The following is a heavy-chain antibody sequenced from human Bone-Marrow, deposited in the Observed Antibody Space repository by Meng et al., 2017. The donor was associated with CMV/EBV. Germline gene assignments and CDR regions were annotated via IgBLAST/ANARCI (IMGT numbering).Heavy chain of an antibody. D-gene: IGHD3-3*01. V-gene: IGHV3-21*01. J-gene: IGHJ4*02. Sequence: GGSLRLPCAASGFTFSSYSMNWVRQAPGKGLEWVSSISSSSSYIYYADSVKGRFTISRDNAKNSLYLQMNSLRAEDTAVYYCARGSGITIFGVVTQDWGQGTLVTVSS. CDR2: ISSSSSYI. CDR1: GFTFSSYS. CDR3: ARGSGITIFGVVTQD.